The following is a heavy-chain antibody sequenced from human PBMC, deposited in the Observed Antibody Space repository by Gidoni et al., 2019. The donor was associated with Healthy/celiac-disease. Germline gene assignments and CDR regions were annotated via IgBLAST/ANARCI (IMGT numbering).Heavy chain of an antibody. Sequence: EVQLVESGGGLFQPGGSLRLSCSASGFTFSSYAMHWVRQAPVKGLEYVSANSSNGGSTYYADSVKGRFTISRDNSKNTLYPQMSSLRSEDTAVYYCVKDRVLRTTVTHLDYWGQGTLVTVSS. V-gene: IGHV3-64D*06. D-gene: IGHD4-17*01. CDR1: GFTFSSYA. CDR2: NSSNGGST. J-gene: IGHJ4*02. CDR3: VKDRVLRTTVTHLDY.